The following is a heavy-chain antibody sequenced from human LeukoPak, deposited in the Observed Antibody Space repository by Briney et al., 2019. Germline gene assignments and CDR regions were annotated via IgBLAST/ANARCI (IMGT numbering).Heavy chain of an antibody. D-gene: IGHD3-3*01. CDR3: ARGSGNYDFWSGRDYYYYMDV. CDR2: INPNSGGT. J-gene: IGHJ6*03. CDR1: GYTFTSYY. Sequence: ASVKVSCKASGYTFTSYYMHWVRQAPGQGLEWMGWINPNSGGTNYAQKFQGRVTMTRDTSISTAYMELSRLRSDDTAVYYCARGSGNYDFWSGRDYYYYMDVWGKGTTVTVSS. V-gene: IGHV1-2*02.